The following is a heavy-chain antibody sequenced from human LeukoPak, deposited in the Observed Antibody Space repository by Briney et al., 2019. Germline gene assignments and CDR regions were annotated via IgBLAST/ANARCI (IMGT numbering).Heavy chain of an antibody. CDR1: RFPFSSYG. J-gene: IGHJ4*02. D-gene: IGHD3-22*01. Sequence: GGSLRLSCAAARFPFSSYGMHGGRQAPGKGRGGVAVISYDGSNKYYADSVKGRFTLSRDHSKNTLYLQMNSLRAEDTAVYYCAKSSEPYYYDSSGPPPDYWGQGTLVTVSS. CDR3: AKSSEPYYYDSSGPPPDY. V-gene: IGHV3-30*18. CDR2: ISYDGSNK.